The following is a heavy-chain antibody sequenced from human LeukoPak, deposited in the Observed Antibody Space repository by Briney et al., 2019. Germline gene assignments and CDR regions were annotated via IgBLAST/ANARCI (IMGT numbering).Heavy chain of an antibody. V-gene: IGHV3-23*01. CDR1: GFTSSSYA. Sequence: PGGSLRLSCAASGFTSSSYAMSWVRQAPGKGLEWVSGISGSGGSTYYADSVKGRFTVSRDNSKSTLYLQVNSLTADDTAVYYCARETSSVHSNAGPPFVYWGQGTLVTVSS. CDR2: ISGSGGST. CDR3: ARETSSVHSNAGPPFVY. D-gene: IGHD2-15*01. J-gene: IGHJ4*02.